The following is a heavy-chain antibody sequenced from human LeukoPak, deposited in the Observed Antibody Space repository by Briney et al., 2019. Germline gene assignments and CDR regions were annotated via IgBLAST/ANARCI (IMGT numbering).Heavy chain of an antibody. V-gene: IGHV3-23*01. CDR2: ISGSGDKT. Sequence: GGSLRLSCAASGFTFSSYAMSWVRQAPGKGLEWVSLISGSGDKTYYADSVKGRFTISRDNSKNTLYLQMNSLRAEDTAVYYCAKEGAPWGTFFDYWGQGTLVTVSS. J-gene: IGHJ4*02. CDR1: GFTFSSYA. CDR3: AKEGAPWGTFFDY. D-gene: IGHD3-16*01.